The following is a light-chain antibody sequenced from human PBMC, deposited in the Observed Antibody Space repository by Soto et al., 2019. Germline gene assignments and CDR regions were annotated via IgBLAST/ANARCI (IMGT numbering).Light chain of an antibody. CDR1: QSVLHSSNNKNY. J-gene: IGKJ1*01. CDR3: QQYYSAPKT. V-gene: IGKV4-1*01. Sequence: DIVMTQSPDSLAVSLGERATINCKSSQSVLHSSNNKNYLAWYQQKPGQPPKVLIYWASTRESGVPDRFSGGRSGTDFTLTISRLQAEDVAVYYCQQYYSAPKTFGQGTKVEIK. CDR2: WAS.